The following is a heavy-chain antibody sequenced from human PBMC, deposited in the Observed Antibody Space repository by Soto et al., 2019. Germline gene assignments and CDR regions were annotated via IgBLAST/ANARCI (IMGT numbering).Heavy chain of an antibody. V-gene: IGHV4-34*01. CDR1: GGSFSGYY. CDR3: ARGLMVIPTYLRGAYFDY. Sequence: SETLSLTCAVYGGSFSGYYWSWIRQPPGKGLEWIGEINHSGSTNYNPSLKSRVTISVDTSKNQFSLKLSSVTAADTAVYYCARGLMVIPTYLRGAYFDYWGQGTLVTVST. D-gene: IGHD3-22*01. J-gene: IGHJ4*02. CDR2: INHSGST.